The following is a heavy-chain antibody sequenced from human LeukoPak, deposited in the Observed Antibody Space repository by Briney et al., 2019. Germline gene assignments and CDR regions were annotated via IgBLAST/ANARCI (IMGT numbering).Heavy chain of an antibody. CDR3: AVAGCGTFDI. D-gene: IGHD3-10*01. CDR2: ISSLSGTI. Sequence: LIPSYASSGFTFSTYSMNLVRQAPGKGQGLISYISSLSGTINYADSVKGRFTISRNNSRNTLSLLLNSLRVEDTAVYYCAVAGCGTFDIWGQGTVVIVSS. V-gene: IGHV3-48*01. CDR1: GFTFSTYS. J-gene: IGHJ3*02.